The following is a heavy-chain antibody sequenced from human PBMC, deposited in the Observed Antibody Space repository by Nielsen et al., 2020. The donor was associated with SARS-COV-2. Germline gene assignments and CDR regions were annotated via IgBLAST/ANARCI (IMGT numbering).Heavy chain of an antibody. CDR2: INPSGGTT. CDR1: GYTFTSYY. Sequence: ASVKVSCKASGYTFTSYYMHWVRQAPGQGLEWMGIINPSGGTTSYAQKFQGRVTITADKSTSTAYMELSSLRSEDTAVYYCARGRFLEWLLDYWGQGTLVTVSS. D-gene: IGHD3-3*01. J-gene: IGHJ4*02. V-gene: IGHV1-46*01. CDR3: ARGRFLEWLLDY.